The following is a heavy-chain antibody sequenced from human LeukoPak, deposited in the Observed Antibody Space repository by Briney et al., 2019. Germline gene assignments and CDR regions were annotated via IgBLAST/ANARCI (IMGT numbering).Heavy chain of an antibody. CDR3: ARGDGSGSYRDTFDY. V-gene: IGHV3-74*01. J-gene: IGHJ4*02. CDR1: GFTFSSYW. D-gene: IGHD3-10*01. CDR2: IYTDGSTT. Sequence: GGSLRLSCAASGFTFSSYWMHWVRQAPGKGLVWVSRIYTDGSTTNYADSVKGRFTVSRDNAKNTLYLQMNSLRAEDTAMYYCARGDGSGSYRDTFDYWGRGTLVTVSS.